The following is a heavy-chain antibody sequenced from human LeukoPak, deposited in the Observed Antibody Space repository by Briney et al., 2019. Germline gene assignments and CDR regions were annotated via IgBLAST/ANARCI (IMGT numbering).Heavy chain of an antibody. CDR1: GGSISTYY. J-gene: IGHJ4*02. D-gene: IGHD3-10*01. CDR3: ARGAWFGEFDY. CDR2: IYYTGST. V-gene: IGHV4-59*01. Sequence: PSETLSLTCTVSGGSISTYYWSWIRQSPGKGLEWIGYIYYTGSTNYNPSLKSRVTISVDTSKNQFSLKLSSVTAADTAVYYCARGAWFGEFDYWGQGTLVTVSS.